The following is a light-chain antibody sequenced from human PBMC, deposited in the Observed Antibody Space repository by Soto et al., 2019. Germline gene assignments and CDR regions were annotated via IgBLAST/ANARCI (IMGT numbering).Light chain of an antibody. Sequence: DIQMTQSPSTLSASVGDRITITCRASQSISGWLAWYQQKPGKAPKLLIYKASSLESGVPSRFSGSGSGTDFTLTISRLEPEDFAVYYCQQYGGSPPLTFGGGTKVDI. CDR1: QSISGW. CDR2: KAS. CDR3: QQYGGSPPLT. V-gene: IGKV1-5*03. J-gene: IGKJ4*01.